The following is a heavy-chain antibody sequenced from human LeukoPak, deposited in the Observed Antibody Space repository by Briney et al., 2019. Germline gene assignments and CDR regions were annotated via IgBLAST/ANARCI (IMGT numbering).Heavy chain of an antibody. CDR3: ARDPDIVVVPAAGDYYYYGMDV. CDR1: GFTFSSYG. V-gene: IGHV3-30*03. CDR2: ISYDGSNK. Sequence: QPGRSLRLSCAASGFTFSSYGMHWVRQAPGKGLEWVAAISYDGSNKYYADSVKGRFTISRDNSKNTLYLQMNSLRAEDTAVYYCARDPDIVVVPAAGDYYYYGMDVWGQGTTVTVSS. D-gene: IGHD2-2*01. J-gene: IGHJ6*02.